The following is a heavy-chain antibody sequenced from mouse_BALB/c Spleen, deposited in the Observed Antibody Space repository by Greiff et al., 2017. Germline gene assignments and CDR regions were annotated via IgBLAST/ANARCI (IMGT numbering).Heavy chain of an antibody. CDR1: GCTFTSYW. CDR3: TRSYYGNYEEAMDY. V-gene: IGHV1S127*01. D-gene: IGHD2-10*01. J-gene: IGHJ4*01. Sequence: QVQLQQSGAELVKPGASVKMSCKASGCTFTSYWMHWVKQRPGQGLEWIGVIDPSDSYTSYNQKFKGKATLTVYTSSSTAYMQLSSLTSEDSAVYYCTRSYYGNYEEAMDYWGQGTSVTVSS. CDR2: IDPSDSYT.